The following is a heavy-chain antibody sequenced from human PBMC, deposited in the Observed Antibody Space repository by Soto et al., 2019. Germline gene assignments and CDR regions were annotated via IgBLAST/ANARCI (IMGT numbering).Heavy chain of an antibody. J-gene: IGHJ3*02. CDR1: GGSISSNSW. V-gene: IGHV4-4*02. D-gene: IGHD2-21*02. CDR2: VFSSGNT. CDR3: TRGRRMPVFGGGDFDI. Sequence: SETLSLTCDVSGGSISSNSWWSWVRQPPGKALEWIGGVFSSGNTNYNPSLRSRLTISVDKSKIQFSLKLNSVTAADTAVYYCTRGRRMPVFGGGDFDIWGQGTSVT.